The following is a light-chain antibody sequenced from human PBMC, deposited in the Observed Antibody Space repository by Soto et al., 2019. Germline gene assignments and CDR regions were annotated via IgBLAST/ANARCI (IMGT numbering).Light chain of an antibody. J-gene: IGLJ1*01. V-gene: IGLV1-40*01. CDR3: QSYDSSLSVFYV. Sequence: QSVLTQPPSLSGAPGQRVTISCTGSSSNIGAGYDVHWYQQLPGTAPKLLIYGNSNRPSGVPDRFSGSKSGTSASLAITGLQAEDEADYYCQSYDSSLSVFYVFGTGTKLTVL. CDR2: GNS. CDR1: SSNIGAGYD.